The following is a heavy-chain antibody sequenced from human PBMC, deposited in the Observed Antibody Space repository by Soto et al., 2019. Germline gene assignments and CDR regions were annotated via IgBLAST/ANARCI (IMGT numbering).Heavy chain of an antibody. CDR1: EGSSSDYV. CDR2: VYYLGST. CDR3: ARDGYDGSGSPYPAY. D-gene: IGHD3-10*01. V-gene: IGHV4-59*01. Sequence: TLCHSCCVAEGSSSDYVGSWIRQTPERGLEWIGYVYYLGSTDYNPSLKSRVTISVDTSKRQFYLRLSSVTAADAAIYYCARDGYDGSGSPYPAYWGPGTQVTRSS. J-gene: IGHJ4*02.